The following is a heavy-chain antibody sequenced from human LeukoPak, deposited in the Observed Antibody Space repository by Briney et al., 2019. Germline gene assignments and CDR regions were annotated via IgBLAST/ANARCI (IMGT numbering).Heavy chain of an antibody. CDR1: GFTLSSYW. V-gene: IGHV4-34*01. Sequence: GSLRLSCAASGFTLSSYWMSWIRQPPGKGLEWIGEINHSGSTNYNPSLKSRVTISVDTSKNQFSLKLSSVTAADTAVYYCARGVAARLVYWGQGTLVTVSS. CDR3: ARGVAARLVY. CDR2: INHSGST. J-gene: IGHJ4*02. D-gene: IGHD6-6*01.